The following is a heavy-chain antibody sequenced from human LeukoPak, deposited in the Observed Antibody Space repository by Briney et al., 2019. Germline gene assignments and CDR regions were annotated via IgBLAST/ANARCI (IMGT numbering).Heavy chain of an antibody. CDR1: GYTFTGYY. Sequence: ASVKVSCKASGYTFTGYYMHWVRQAPGQGLEWMGWINPNSGGTNYAQKFQGRVTMTRDRSISTAYMELSRLRSDDTAVYYCARVSWFGEDFDYWGQGTLVTVSS. CDR3: ARVSWFGEDFDY. J-gene: IGHJ4*02. CDR2: INPNSGGT. V-gene: IGHV1-2*02. D-gene: IGHD3-10*01.